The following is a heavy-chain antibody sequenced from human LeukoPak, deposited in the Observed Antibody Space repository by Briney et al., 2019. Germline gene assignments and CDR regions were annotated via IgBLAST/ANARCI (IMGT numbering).Heavy chain of an antibody. CDR3: ARHFSYGSGSSRTLVHY. D-gene: IGHD3-10*01. Sequence: GGSLRLSCAASGFTFSNYWMTWVRQAPGKGLEWVANIKEDGSDNYSVHSVKGRFTTSRDNAKNPLYLQMSSLRAEDTAVYYCARHFSYGSGSSRTLVHYWGQGTLVIVSS. CDR2: IKEDGSDN. V-gene: IGHV3-7*01. CDR1: GFTFSNYW. J-gene: IGHJ4*02.